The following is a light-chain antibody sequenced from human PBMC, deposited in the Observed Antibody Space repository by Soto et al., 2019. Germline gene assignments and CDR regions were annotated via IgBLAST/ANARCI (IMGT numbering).Light chain of an antibody. CDR1: QSLLHSNGYNY. J-gene: IGKJ3*01. CDR2: LGS. Sequence: DIVMTQSPLSLPVTPGEPASISCRSSQSLLHSNGYNYLDWYLQKPGQSPQLLIYLGSNRASGVSDRFSGSGSGTDFTLKISRVEAEDVGVYYCMQARDAFTFGPGTKVDIK. CDR3: MQARDAFT. V-gene: IGKV2-28*01.